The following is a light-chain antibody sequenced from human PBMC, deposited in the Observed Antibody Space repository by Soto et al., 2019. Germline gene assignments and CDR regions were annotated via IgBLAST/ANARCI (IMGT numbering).Light chain of an antibody. Sequence: QSALTQPASVSGSPGQSITISCTGTSSDVGTYNLVSWYQHHPGKAPKLMSYEGSKRPSGVSNRFSGSESGNTASLTISGLQAEDEADYYCYSYAGSRGVFGGGTKLTVL. CDR2: EGS. CDR1: SSDVGTYNL. J-gene: IGLJ2*01. V-gene: IGLV2-23*01. CDR3: YSYAGSRGV.